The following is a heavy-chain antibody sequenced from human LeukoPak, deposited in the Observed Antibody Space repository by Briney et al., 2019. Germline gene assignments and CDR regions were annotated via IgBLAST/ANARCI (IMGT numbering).Heavy chain of an antibody. D-gene: IGHD6-19*01. CDR2: ICSGGST. J-gene: IGHJ4*02. V-gene: IGHV3-53*01. CDR1: GLIVSSSY. CDR3: ARASKGALGSGWYYFDY. Sequence: GGSLRLSCAASGLIVSSSYMSWVRQAPGKGLEWVSVICSGGSTYYADSVKGRFTISRDNSKNTLFLQMNSLRAEDTAVYYCARASKGALGSGWYYFDYWGQGTLVTVSS.